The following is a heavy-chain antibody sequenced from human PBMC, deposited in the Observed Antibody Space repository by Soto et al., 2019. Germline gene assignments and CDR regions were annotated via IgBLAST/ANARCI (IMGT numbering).Heavy chain of an antibody. D-gene: IGHD5-12*01. V-gene: IGHV4-4*07. Sequence: PSETLSLPCTVSGGSINTFYWSWVRQHARKRLPWIGRTFSSRSTSFNPSLESRVAMSVDTSKNHFSLNLSSVTAADMAVYYCAREVSYSAYNFAHGIQLWSFDFWGQGALVTVSS. J-gene: IGHJ4*02. CDR2: TFSSRST. CDR1: GGSINTFY. CDR3: AREVSYSAYNFAHGIQLWSFDF.